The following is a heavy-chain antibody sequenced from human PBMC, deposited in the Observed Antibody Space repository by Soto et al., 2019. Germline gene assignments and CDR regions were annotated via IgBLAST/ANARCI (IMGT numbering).Heavy chain of an antibody. V-gene: IGHV2-70*01. D-gene: IGHD6-13*01. CDR1: GFSLSTSGMC. Sequence: GSGPTLVNPTQTLTLTCTFSGFSLSTSGMCVSWIRQPPGKALEWLALIDWDDDKYYSTSLKTRLTISKDTSKNQVVLTMTNMDPVDTATYYCAXIRPPLEGSSWYGPFDYWGPGTLVTVSS. J-gene: IGHJ4*02. CDR3: AXIRPPLEGSSWYGPFDY. CDR2: IDWDDDK.